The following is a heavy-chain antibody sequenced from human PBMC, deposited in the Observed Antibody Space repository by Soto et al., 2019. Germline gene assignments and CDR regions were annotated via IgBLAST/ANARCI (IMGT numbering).Heavy chain of an antibody. Sequence: QVQLQESGPGLVKPSQTLSLTCTVSGGSISSGGYYWSWIRQHPGKGLEWIGYIYYSGSTYYNPSLKSRVTISVDTSKNQFPLKLSSVTAADTAVYYCARGHYDYGDYGWFDPWGQGTLVTVSS. V-gene: IGHV4-31*03. D-gene: IGHD4-17*01. J-gene: IGHJ5*02. CDR2: IYYSGST. CDR3: ARGHYDYGDYGWFDP. CDR1: GGSISSGGYY.